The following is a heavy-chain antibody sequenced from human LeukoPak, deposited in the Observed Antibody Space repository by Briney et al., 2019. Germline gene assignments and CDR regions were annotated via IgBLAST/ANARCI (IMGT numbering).Heavy chain of an antibody. D-gene: IGHD6-19*01. CDR1: GYTFTSYD. CDR3: ARAHRDSSGWYSYYYYGMDV. Sequence: ASVKVSCKASGYTFTSYDINWVRQATGQGLEWMGWMNPNSGNTGYAQKFQGRVTMTRNTSISTAYMELSSLRSEDTAVYYCARAHRDSSGWYSYYYYGMDVWGQGTTVTVSS. J-gene: IGHJ6*02. V-gene: IGHV1-8*01. CDR2: MNPNSGNT.